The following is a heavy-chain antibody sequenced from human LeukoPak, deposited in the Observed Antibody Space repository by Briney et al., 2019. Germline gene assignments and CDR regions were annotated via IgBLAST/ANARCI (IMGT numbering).Heavy chain of an antibody. CDR3: AREREWSLDFDY. V-gene: IGHV4-59*12. Sequence: SETLSLTCTVSGGSISSYYWSWIRQPPGKGLEWIGYIYYSGSTYYNPSLKSRVTISVDTSKNQFSLKLSSVTAADTAVYYCAREREWSLDFDYWGQGTLVTVSS. D-gene: IGHD2-8*01. CDR2: IYYSGST. J-gene: IGHJ4*02. CDR1: GGSISSYY.